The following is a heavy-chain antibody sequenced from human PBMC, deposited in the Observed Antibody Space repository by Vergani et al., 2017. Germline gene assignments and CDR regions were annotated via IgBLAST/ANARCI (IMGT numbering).Heavy chain of an antibody. D-gene: IGHD1-26*01. CDR2: IYYSGST. J-gene: IGHJ6*02. CDR3: ARPDSGSGMDV. V-gene: IGHV4-59*12. Sequence: QVQLQESGPGLVKPSETLSLTCTVSGGSISSYYWSWIRQPPGKGLEWIGYIYYSGSTNYNPSLKSRVTISVDTSKNQFSLKLSSVTAEDTAVYYCARPDSGSGMDVWGQGP. CDR1: GGSISSYY.